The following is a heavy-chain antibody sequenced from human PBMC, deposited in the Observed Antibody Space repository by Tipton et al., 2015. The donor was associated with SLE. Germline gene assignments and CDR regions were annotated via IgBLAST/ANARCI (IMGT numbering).Heavy chain of an antibody. CDR1: GFTFSNYA. CDR3: AKDLRSSGWFYYFDY. V-gene: IGHV3-23*01. J-gene: IGHJ4*01. D-gene: IGHD6-19*01. Sequence: SLRLSCSASGFTFSNYAMNWVRQAPGKGLEWVSTITGSGGSTYDADSVKGRFTISRDNSKNTVYLRMNSLRSEDTAVYYCAKDLRSSGWFYYFDYWGHGTPVTVSS. CDR2: ITGSGGST.